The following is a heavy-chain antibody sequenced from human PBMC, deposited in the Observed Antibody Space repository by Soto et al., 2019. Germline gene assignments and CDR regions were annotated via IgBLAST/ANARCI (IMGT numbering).Heavy chain of an antibody. CDR1: GYTFTGYY. J-gene: IGHJ3*02. Sequence: ASVKVSCKASGYTFTGYYMHWVRQAPGQGLEWMGWINPNSGGTNYAQKFQGWVTMTRDTSISTAYMELSRLRSDDTAVYYCARSGYCSSTSCYGWGAFDIWGQGTMLTVSS. V-gene: IGHV1-2*04. D-gene: IGHD2-2*01. CDR2: INPNSGGT. CDR3: ARSGYCSSTSCYGWGAFDI.